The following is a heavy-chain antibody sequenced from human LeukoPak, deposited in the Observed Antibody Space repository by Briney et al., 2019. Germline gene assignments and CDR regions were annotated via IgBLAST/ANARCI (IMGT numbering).Heavy chain of an antibody. V-gene: IGHV4-30-4*01. D-gene: IGHD3-22*01. CDR1: GGSISSGDYY. CDR2: IYYSGST. CDR3: ATPETIYDSSGYYSFAFGY. Sequence: SETLSLTWTVSGGSISSGDYYWSWIRQPPGKGLEWIGYIYYSGSTYYSPSLKSRVTISVDTSKNQFSLKLSSVTAADTAVYYCATPETIYDSSGYYSFAFGYWGQGTLVTVSS. J-gene: IGHJ4*02.